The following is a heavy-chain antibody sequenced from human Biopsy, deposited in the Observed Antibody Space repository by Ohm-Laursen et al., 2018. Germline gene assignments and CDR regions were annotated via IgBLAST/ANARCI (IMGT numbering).Heavy chain of an antibody. V-gene: IGHV4-59*08. D-gene: IGHD3-3*01. CDR1: GASVRSHF. Sequence: SETLSLTCTLPGASVRSHFLTWIRQPPGKGLQWIGSISNSGTTKSSPSLKSRVNISLHTSKNQLSLKLTSVTAADTAVYYCARLSTLFGVADFTDDWGQGTLVTVSS. CDR3: ARLSTLFGVADFTDD. CDR2: ISNSGTT. J-gene: IGHJ4*02.